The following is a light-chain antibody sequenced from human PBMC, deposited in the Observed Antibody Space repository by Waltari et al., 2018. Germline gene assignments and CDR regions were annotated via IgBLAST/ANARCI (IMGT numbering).Light chain of an antibody. Sequence: VLTQSPRTLSSSPGERATLPCRASQSVGKYLAWYQQKPGQAPRLLIYGTSTRATGIPDRFSGSGSGTDFSLTISRLEPEDFAVYYCQKYVSLPATFGQGTKVQAK. J-gene: IGKJ1*01. CDR2: GTS. CDR1: QSVGKY. V-gene: IGKV3-20*01. CDR3: QKYVSLPAT.